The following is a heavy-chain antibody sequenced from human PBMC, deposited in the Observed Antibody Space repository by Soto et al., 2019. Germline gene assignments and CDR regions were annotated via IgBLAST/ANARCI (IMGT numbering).Heavy chain of an antibody. CDR1: GDSVSSNSAA. CDR2: TYYRSKWYN. D-gene: IGHD2-2*01. J-gene: IGHJ3*02. V-gene: IGHV6-1*01. CDR3: ALGSNSCYGGGADFDI. Sequence: SQTLSLTCAISGDSVSSNSAAWNWIRQSPSRGLEWLGRTYYRSKWYNDYAVSVKSRITINPDTSKNQFSLQLNPLAPEDPAVPYCALGSNSCYGGGADFDICRQGTMVTVSS.